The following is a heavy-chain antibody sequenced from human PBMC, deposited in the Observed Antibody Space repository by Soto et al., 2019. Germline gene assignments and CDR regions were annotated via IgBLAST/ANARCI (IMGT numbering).Heavy chain of an antibody. Sequence: QSLSLTCAISGDSGTTKDAAWNWMRQCASRGLEWLGRTYYRSKWYNDYAVSVKSRITINPDTSRNQFSLQLNSVTPEDTAVYYCAREEYDFWSRYGYYYYGMDVWCQGTTVTVS. CDR2: TYYRSKWYN. CDR1: GDSGTTKDAA. V-gene: IGHV6-1*01. D-gene: IGHD3-3*01. J-gene: IGHJ6*02. CDR3: AREEYDFWSRYGYYYYGMDV.